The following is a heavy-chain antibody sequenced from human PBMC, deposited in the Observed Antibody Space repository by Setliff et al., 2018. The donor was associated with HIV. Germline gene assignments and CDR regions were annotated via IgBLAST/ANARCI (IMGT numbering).Heavy chain of an antibody. Sequence: PGGSLRLSCAASGLIFSSYEMNWVRQAPGKGLEWISFIGGHGSIIHYADSVKGRFTISRDNAKNSVYLQMHSLRVEDTAVYYCAKFFGGYGDYMGFDYWGQGTLVTVSS. CDR2: IGGHGSII. CDR3: AKFFGGYGDYMGFDY. J-gene: IGHJ4*02. D-gene: IGHD4-17*01. CDR1: GLIFSSYE. V-gene: IGHV3-48*03.